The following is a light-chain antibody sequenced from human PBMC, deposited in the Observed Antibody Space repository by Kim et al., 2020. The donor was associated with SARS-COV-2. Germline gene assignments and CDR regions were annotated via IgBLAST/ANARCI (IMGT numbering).Light chain of an antibody. CDR2: GAS. CDR3: QQNYDLFT. Sequence: LSASVGDRITITCRASQSVSTDVNWYQLKSGKAPKLLIFGASRLQTGVPSRFSGRGSGTDFALTISSLQREDFATYYCQQNYDLFTFGGGTKLEI. J-gene: IGKJ4*01. CDR1: QSVSTD. V-gene: IGKV1-39*01.